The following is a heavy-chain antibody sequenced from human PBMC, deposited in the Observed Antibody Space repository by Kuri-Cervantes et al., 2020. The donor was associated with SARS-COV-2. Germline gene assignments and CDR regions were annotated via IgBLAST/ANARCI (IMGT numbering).Heavy chain of an antibody. CDR2: TYPGDSDT. CDR1: GYSFTSYW. J-gene: IGHJ4*02. V-gene: IGHV5-51*01. Sequence: KVSCKGSGYSFTSYWIGWVRQTPGKGLEWMGITYPGDSDTRYSPSFQGQVTISADKSISTAYLQWSSLKASDTAMYYCARRLYGSSFDYWGQGTLVTVSS. D-gene: IGHD6-6*01. CDR3: ARRLYGSSFDY.